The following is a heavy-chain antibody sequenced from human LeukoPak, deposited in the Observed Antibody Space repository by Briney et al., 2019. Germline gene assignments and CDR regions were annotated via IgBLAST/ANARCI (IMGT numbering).Heavy chain of an antibody. Sequence: SETLSLTCTVSGDSISSFYWSWIRQPPGKGLEWIGYRNYNGRTYYKPSLQSRVTISVDTSNNYFSLRLTSVTAADTAVYYCARLLDNDSSGDLDTFDVWGQGTMVTVSS. CDR2: RNYNGRT. CDR1: GDSISSFY. D-gene: IGHD3-22*01. CDR3: ARLLDNDSSGDLDTFDV. J-gene: IGHJ3*01. V-gene: IGHV4-59*13.